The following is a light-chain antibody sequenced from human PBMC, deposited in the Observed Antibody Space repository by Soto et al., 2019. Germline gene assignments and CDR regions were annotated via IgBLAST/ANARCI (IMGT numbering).Light chain of an antibody. CDR1: SSDVGGYNY. V-gene: IGLV2-11*01. CDR3: CSYAGSYTYV. Sequence: QSALTQPRSVSGSPGQSVTISCTGTSSDVGGYNYVSWYQQHPGKGPKLMIYDVSERPSGVPDRFSGSKSGTTASLTISGLQAEDEADYYCCSYAGSYTYVFGTGTRSPS. J-gene: IGLJ1*01. CDR2: DVS.